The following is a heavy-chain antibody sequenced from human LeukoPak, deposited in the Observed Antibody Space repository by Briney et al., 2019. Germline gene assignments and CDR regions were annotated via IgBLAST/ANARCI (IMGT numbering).Heavy chain of an antibody. CDR2: ISGSGGST. Sequence: QPGGSLRLSCAASGFTFSSYAMSWVRRAPGKGLEWVSSISGSGGSTYYADSVKGRFTISRDNSKNTLYLQMNSLRAEDTAVYYCAKVESVSYGHFDYWGQGTLVTVSS. D-gene: IGHD5-18*01. CDR1: GFTFSSYA. V-gene: IGHV3-23*01. CDR3: AKVESVSYGHFDY. J-gene: IGHJ4*02.